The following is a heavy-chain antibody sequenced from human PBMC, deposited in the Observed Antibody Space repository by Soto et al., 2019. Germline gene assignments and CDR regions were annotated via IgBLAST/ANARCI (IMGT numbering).Heavy chain of an antibody. V-gene: IGHV4-59*01. CDR1: GGSISSYY. CDR2: IYYSGST. J-gene: IGHJ6*02. D-gene: IGHD6-13*01. CDR3: ARDQEDLRWRVAAAGTYIPGYGMDV. Sequence: SETLSLTCTVSGGSISSYYWSWIRQPPGKGLEWIGYIYYSGSTNYNPSLKSRVTISVDTSKNQFSLKLSSVTAADTAVYYCARDQEDLRWRVAAAGTYIPGYGMDVWGQGTTVTVSS.